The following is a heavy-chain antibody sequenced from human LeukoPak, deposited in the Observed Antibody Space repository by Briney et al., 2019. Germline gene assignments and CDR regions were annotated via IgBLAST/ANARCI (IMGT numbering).Heavy chain of an antibody. V-gene: IGHV3-7*01. D-gene: IGHD3-22*01. CDR2: IKQDGSEK. CDR3: ARFGYYDSSGYFPPLRDRGAFDI. CDR1: GFTFRNHW. J-gene: IGHJ3*02. Sequence: GGSLRLSCAVSGFTFRNHWMSWVRQAPGKGLEWVANIKQDGSEKYYVDSVKGRFTISRDNAKNSLYLQMNSLRAEDTAVYYCARFGYYDSSGYFPPLRDRGAFDIWGQGTMVTVSS.